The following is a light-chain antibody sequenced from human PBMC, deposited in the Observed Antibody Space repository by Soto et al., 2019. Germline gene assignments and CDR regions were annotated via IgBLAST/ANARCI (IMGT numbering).Light chain of an antibody. V-gene: IGKV1-5*01. J-gene: IGKJ5*01. CDR1: QSISSW. Sequence: DIQMTQSPSTLSASVGDRVTITCRASQSISSWLAWYQQKPGKAPKVLIYDASTLQSGVPSRFSGSGSGTDFTLTISCLQSEDFATYYCQQYYSYPTFGQGTRLEIK. CDR3: QQYYSYPT. CDR2: DAS.